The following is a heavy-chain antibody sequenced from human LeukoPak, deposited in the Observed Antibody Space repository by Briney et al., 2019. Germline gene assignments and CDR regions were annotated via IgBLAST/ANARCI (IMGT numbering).Heavy chain of an antibody. D-gene: IGHD5-18*01. V-gene: IGHV1-2*02. Sequence: ASVKVSCKASGYTFTGYYMHWVRQAPGQGLEWMGWINPNSGGTNYAQKFQGRVTMTRDTSISTAYMELSSLRSEDTAVYYCARGYSYGTRDDAFDIWGQGTMDTVSS. CDR3: ARGYSYGTRDDAFDI. CDR2: INPNSGGT. CDR1: GYTFTGYY. J-gene: IGHJ3*02.